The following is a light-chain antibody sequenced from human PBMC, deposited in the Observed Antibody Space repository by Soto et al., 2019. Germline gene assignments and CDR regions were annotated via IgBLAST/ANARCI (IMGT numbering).Light chain of an antibody. CDR1: QTVLFSSNNKNY. Sequence: IVMTQSPDSLAVSLGESATINCKSSQTVLFSSNNKNYLAWYQQKPGQPPRLLIHSASTRESGVPDRFSGSGSGTDFTLTISSLQAADVAVYYCQQYYTSPRWTFGQGTKVDIK. CDR3: QQYYTSPRWT. J-gene: IGKJ1*01. V-gene: IGKV4-1*01. CDR2: SAS.